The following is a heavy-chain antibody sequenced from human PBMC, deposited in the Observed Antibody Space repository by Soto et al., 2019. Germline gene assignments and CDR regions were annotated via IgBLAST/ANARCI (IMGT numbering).Heavy chain of an antibody. CDR1: GFTFSSYA. Sequence: QVQLLESGGGVVQPWRSLRLSCAASGFTFSSYAMHWVRQAPGKGLEWVAVISYDGSNKYYADSVKGRFTISRDNSKNTLYLQMNSLRAEDTAVYYCARGPSSLTRFDYWGQGTLVTVSS. D-gene: IGHD2-2*01. CDR2: ISYDGSNK. CDR3: ARGPSSLTRFDY. V-gene: IGHV3-30-3*01. J-gene: IGHJ4*02.